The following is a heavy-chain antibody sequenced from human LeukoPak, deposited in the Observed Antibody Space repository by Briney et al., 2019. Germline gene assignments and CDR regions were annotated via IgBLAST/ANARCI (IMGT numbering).Heavy chain of an antibody. CDR1: GGTFSSSA. CDR2: IIPALNIT. D-gene: IGHD5-18*01. CDR3: ARDQGLTAPPPYGLDV. V-gene: IGHV1-69*04. Sequence: ASVKVSCKTSGGTFSSSAITWVRQAPGQGLERMGRIIPALNITSYAQKFQGRVTITADTSTSTAYMELSSLRSEETAVYYCARDQGLTAPPPYGLDVWGQGTTVTVSS. J-gene: IGHJ6*02.